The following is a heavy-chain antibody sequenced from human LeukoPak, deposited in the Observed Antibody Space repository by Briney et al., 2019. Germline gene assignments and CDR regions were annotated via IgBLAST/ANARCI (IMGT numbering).Heavy chain of an antibody. Sequence: GSLRLSCAASGFTFDDFALHWVRQAPGKGLEWVSVIYTTGLTYYKGSVKGRFTVSRDNSRTTVYLQMSSLRVEDTAVYYCARGASRAFDIWGQGTMVTVSS. J-gene: IGHJ3*02. V-gene: IGHV3-53*01. CDR1: GFTFDDFA. CDR2: IYTTGLT. CDR3: ARGASRAFDI.